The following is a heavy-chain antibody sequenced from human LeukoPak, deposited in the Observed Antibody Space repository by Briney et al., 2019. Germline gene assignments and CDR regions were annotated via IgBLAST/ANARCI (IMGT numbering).Heavy chain of an antibody. V-gene: IGHV3-7*03. CDR1: GLTFTNAW. D-gene: IGHD3-22*01. Sequence: GGSLRLSCAATGLTFTNAWMSWIRQAPGKGLEWVANIKQDGSEKYYVDSVKGRFTISRDNAKNSLYLQMNSLRAEDTAVYYCAKGGPGTLYYYDSSGYYSFDYWGQGTLVTVSS. CDR2: IKQDGSEK. CDR3: AKGGPGTLYYYDSSGYYSFDY. J-gene: IGHJ4*02.